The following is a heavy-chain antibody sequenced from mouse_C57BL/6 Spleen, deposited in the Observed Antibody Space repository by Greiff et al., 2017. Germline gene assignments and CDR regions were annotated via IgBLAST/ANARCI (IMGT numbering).Heavy chain of an antibody. D-gene: IGHD1-1*01. CDR2: IDPSDSYT. Sequence: VQLQQPGAELVRPGTSVKLSCKASGYTFTSYWMHWVKQRPGQGLEWIGVIDPSDSYTNYNQKFKGKATLTVDTSSSTAYMQLSSLTSEDSAVYYCARGIYYYGSTHFDYWGQGTTLTVSS. J-gene: IGHJ2*01. CDR3: ARGIYYYGSTHFDY. CDR1: GYTFTSYW. V-gene: IGHV1-59*01.